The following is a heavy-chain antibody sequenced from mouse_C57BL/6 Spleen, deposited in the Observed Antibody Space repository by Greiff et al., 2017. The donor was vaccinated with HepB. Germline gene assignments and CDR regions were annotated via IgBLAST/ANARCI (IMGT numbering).Heavy chain of an antibody. D-gene: IGHD2-4*01. CDR3: ARGPYYDYDGDY. Sequence: QVQLQQSGAELVKPGASVKISCKASGYAFSSYWMNWVKQRPGKGLEWIGQIYPGDGDTNYNGKFKGKATLTADKSSSTAYMQLSSLTSEDSAVYCCARGPYYDYDGDYWGQGTTLTVSS. J-gene: IGHJ2*01. CDR1: GYAFSSYW. V-gene: IGHV1-80*01. CDR2: IYPGDGDT.